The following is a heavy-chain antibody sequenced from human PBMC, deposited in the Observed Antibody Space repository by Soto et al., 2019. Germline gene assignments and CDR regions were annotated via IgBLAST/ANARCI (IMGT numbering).Heavy chain of an antibody. CDR2: ISSSSSYI. CDR1: GFTFSSYS. J-gene: IGHJ6*02. Sequence: GGSLRLSCAASGFTFSSYSMNWVRQAPGKGLEWVSSISSSSSYIYYADSVKGRFTISRDNAKNSLYLQMNSLRAEDTSVYYCARDLAGGSYDYYGMDVWGQGTTVTVSS. V-gene: IGHV3-21*01. D-gene: IGHD6-19*01. CDR3: ARDLAGGSYDYYGMDV.